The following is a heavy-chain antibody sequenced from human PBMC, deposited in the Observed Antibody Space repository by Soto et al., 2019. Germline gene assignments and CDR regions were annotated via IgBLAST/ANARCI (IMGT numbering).Heavy chain of an antibody. CDR3: ARSQGSSTSLEIYYYYCYGMDV. CDR1: GGTFSSYA. J-gene: IGHJ6*02. Sequence: QVQLVQSGAEVKKPGSSVKVSCKASGGTFSSYAISWVRQAPGQGLEWMGGIIPISGTANYAQKFQGRVTITADESTSTAYRELSSLRSEDTAVYYCARSQGSSTSLEIYYYYCYGMDVWGQGTTVTVSS. V-gene: IGHV1-69*01. D-gene: IGHD2-2*01. CDR2: IIPISGTA.